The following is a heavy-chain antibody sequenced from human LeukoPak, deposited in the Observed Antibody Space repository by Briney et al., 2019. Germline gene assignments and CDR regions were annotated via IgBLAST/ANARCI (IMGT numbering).Heavy chain of an antibody. D-gene: IGHD6-19*01. CDR1: GYTFNSYD. CDR3: ARDPVGGWMDV. J-gene: IGHJ6*04. Sequence: ASVKVSCKASGYTFNSYDINWVRQATGHGLEWMGWMNPNSGNTGYAQKFQGRVTMTRNTSISTAYMELSSLRPEDTAVYYCARDPVGGWMDVWGKGTTVTVSS. CDR2: MNPNSGNT. V-gene: IGHV1-8*01.